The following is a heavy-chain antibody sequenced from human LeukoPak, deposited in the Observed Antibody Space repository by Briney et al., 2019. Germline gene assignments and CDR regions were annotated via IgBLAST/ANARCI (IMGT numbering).Heavy chain of an antibody. CDR3: ATYMLRDNWNVHTFDS. CDR1: GGTFSSYT. CDR2: IIPIFGTA. Sequence: SVKVSCKASGGTFSSYTISWVRQAPGQGLEWMGGIIPIFGTANYAQKFQGRITITTDDSTSTAYMELSSLRSEDAAVYYCATYMLRDNWNVHTFDSWGQGTLVTVSS. J-gene: IGHJ4*02. D-gene: IGHD1-1*01. V-gene: IGHV1-69*05.